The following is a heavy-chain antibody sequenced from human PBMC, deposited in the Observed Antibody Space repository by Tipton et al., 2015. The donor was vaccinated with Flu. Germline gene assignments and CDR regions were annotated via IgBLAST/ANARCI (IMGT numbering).Heavy chain of an antibody. Sequence: SLRLSCAASGFTVSSNYMSWVRQAPGKGLEWVSVIYSGGSTYYADSVKGRFTISGDNSKNTLYLQMNSLRAEDTAVYYCARGWGNYETFYFDYWGQGTLVTVSS. D-gene: IGHD1-7*01. CDR3: ARGWGNYETFYFDY. V-gene: IGHV3-53*01. CDR1: GFTVSSNY. CDR2: IYSGGST. J-gene: IGHJ4*02.